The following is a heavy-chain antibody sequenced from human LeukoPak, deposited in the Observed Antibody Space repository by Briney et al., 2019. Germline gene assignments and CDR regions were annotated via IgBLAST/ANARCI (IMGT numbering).Heavy chain of an antibody. Sequence: GGSLRLSCAASGFTFSSYGMDWVRQAPGKGLEWVAFIRYDGSNKYYADSVKGRFTISRDNSKNTLYLQMNSLRAEDTAVYYCARDGGSYYYYYMDVWGKGTTVTVSS. CDR3: ARDGGSYYYYYMDV. J-gene: IGHJ6*03. D-gene: IGHD1-26*01. CDR2: IRYDGSNK. CDR1: GFTFSSYG. V-gene: IGHV3-30*02.